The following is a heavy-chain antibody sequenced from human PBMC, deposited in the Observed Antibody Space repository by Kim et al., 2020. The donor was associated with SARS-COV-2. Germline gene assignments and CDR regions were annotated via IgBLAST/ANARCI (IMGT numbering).Heavy chain of an antibody. V-gene: IGHV3-23*01. CDR3: AKSYYYDSSGYPDGGFDY. CDR1: GFTFSSYA. J-gene: IGHJ4*02. Sequence: GGSLRLSCAASGFTFSSYATSWVRQAPGKGLEWVSAISGSGGSTYYADSVKGRFTISRDNSKNTLYLQMNSLRAEDTAVYYCAKSYYYDSSGYPDGGFDYWGQGTLVTVSS. CDR2: ISGSGGST. D-gene: IGHD3-22*01.